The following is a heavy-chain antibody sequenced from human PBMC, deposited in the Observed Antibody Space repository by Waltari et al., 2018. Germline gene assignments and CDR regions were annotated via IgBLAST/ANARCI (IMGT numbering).Heavy chain of an antibody. CDR1: GSSLSSGYY. CDR3: ASITIFAHY. Sequence: QVQLQESGTGLVKPSATLSLTCTVSGSSLSSGYYRGWIRQPPGKGLEWIGSIYHSGSTYYNPSLKSRVTISVDTSKNQFSLKLSSVTAADTAVYYCASITIFAHYWGQGTLVTVSS. CDR2: IYHSGST. V-gene: IGHV4-38-2*02. D-gene: IGHD3-3*01. J-gene: IGHJ4*02.